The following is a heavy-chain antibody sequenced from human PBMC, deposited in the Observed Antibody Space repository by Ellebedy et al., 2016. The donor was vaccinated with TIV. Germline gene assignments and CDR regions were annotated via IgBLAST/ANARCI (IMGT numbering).Heavy chain of an antibody. V-gene: IGHV4-59*12. Sequence: SETLSLXXTVSGGSISSDYCNWIRQPPGKALEWIGYMHYSGSTNYNPSLKSRVTISVDTSKNQFFLKLTSVTAADTAVYYCASEKTTTYDRFFLYWGQGNLVTVSS. CDR3: ASEKTTTYDRFFLY. CDR1: GGSISSDY. J-gene: IGHJ4*02. CDR2: MHYSGST. D-gene: IGHD3-22*01.